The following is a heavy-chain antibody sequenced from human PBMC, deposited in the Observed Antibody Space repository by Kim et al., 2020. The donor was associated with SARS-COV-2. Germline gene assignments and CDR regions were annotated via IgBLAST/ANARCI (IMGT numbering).Heavy chain of an antibody. J-gene: IGHJ6*02. CDR2: ISAYNGNT. V-gene: IGHV1-18*01. Sequence: ASVKVSCKASGYTFTSYGISWVRQAPGQGLEWMGWISAYNGNTNYAQKLQGRVTMTTDTSTSTAYMELRSLRSDDTAVYYCARDSRYCSSTSCSPLHYGIDDWGQGTTVTVSS. CDR1: GYTFTSYG. D-gene: IGHD2-2*01. CDR3: ARDSRYCSSTSCSPLHYGIDD.